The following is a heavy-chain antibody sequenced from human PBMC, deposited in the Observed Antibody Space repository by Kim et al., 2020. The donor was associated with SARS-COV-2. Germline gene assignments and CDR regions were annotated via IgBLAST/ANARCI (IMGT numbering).Heavy chain of an antibody. V-gene: IGHV3-43*01. CDR2: ISWDGGST. J-gene: IGHJ4*02. Sequence: GGSLRLSCAASGFTFDDYTMHWVRQAPGKGLEWVSLISWDGGSTYYADSVKGRFTISRDNSKNSLYLQMNSLRTEDTALYYCAKDIAAYSYVRKAAMATTALDYWGQGTLVTVSS. CDR1: GFTFDDYT. D-gene: IGHD5-18*01. CDR3: AKDIAAYSYVRKAAMATTALDY.